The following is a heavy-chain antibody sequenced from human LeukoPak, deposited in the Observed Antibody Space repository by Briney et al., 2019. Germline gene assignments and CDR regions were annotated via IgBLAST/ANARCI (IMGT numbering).Heavy chain of an antibody. V-gene: IGHV3-74*01. CDR1: GFTFSNYW. J-gene: IGHJ6*03. Sequence: GGSLRLSCAASGFTFSNYWMHWVRQAPGKGLVWVSRINSDGRSTNYADSVKGRFTISRDNAKNTLYLQMNSLRAEDTAVYYCARDGSIMPYGDYGNYYYYYMDVWGKGTTVTVSS. CDR3: ARDGSIMPYGDYGNYYYYYMDV. CDR2: INSDGRST. D-gene: IGHD4-17*01.